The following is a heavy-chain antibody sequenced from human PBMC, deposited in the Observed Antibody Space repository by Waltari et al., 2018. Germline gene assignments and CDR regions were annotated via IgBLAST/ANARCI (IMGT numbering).Heavy chain of an antibody. Sequence: EVQLVQSGAEVKKPGATVKISCKASGYTFTDYYMHWVQQAPGKGLEWMGRVDPEDGETIYAEKFQGRVTITADTSTDTAYMELSSLRSEDTAVYYCATEGRLRFLEWLSYNHDYWGQGTLVTVSS. D-gene: IGHD3-3*01. J-gene: IGHJ4*02. CDR1: GYTFTDYY. CDR3: ATEGRLRFLEWLSYNHDY. CDR2: VDPEDGET. V-gene: IGHV1-69-2*01.